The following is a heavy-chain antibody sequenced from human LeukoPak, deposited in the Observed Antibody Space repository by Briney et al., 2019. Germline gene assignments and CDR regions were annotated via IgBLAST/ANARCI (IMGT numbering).Heavy chain of an antibody. Sequence: ASVKVSCKASGYTFTSYGISWVRQAPGQGLEWMGWISAYNGNTNYAQKLQGRVTMTTDKSTSTAYMELSSLRSEDTAVYYCARARGYSGYDYSYWGQGTLVTVSS. V-gene: IGHV1-18*01. CDR1: GYTFTSYG. J-gene: IGHJ4*02. CDR2: ISAYNGNT. CDR3: ARARGYSGYDYSY. D-gene: IGHD5-12*01.